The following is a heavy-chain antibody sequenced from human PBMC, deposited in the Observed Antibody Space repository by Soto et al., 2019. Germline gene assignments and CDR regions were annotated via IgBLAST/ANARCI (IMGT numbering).Heavy chain of an antibody. Sequence: SETLSLTCTVSAASFSKYYWTWIRQPPGKGLEWIGYIYFNGNTKYNPSLEGRLTISIDTSKKEFSLKLTSATAADAAVYYCASVTFGGIVLAHWGQGTLVTVSS. J-gene: IGHJ4*02. V-gene: IGHV4-59*01. CDR3: ASVTFGGIVLAH. CDR1: AASFSKYY. D-gene: IGHD3-16*01. CDR2: IYFNGNT.